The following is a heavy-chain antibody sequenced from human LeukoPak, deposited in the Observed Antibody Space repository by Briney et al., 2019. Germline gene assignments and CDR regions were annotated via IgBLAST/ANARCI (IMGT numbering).Heavy chain of an antibody. V-gene: IGHV3-23*01. CDR1: GFTFTTYA. CDR3: ARDLHYYVAMDA. D-gene: IGHD3-10*02. CDR2: ITSSGDIT. J-gene: IGHJ6*02. Sequence: SGGSLRLSCAASGFTFTTYAMCWVRQAPRKGLEWVSTITSSGDITFYADSVKGRFTISRDNSKNILYLQMDSLRAEDTALYYCARDLHYYVAMDAWGQGTTFTVSS.